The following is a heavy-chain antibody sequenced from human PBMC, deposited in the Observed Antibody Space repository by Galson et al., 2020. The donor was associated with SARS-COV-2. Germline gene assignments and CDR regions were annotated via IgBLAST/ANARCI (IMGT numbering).Heavy chain of an antibody. Sequence: TGGSLRLSCAASGFTFSSYWMSWVRQAPGKGLEWVANIKQDGSEKYYVDSAKGRFTISRDNAKNSLYLQMNSLRAEDTAVYYCARDFGSGSTGSYYYYGMDVWGQGTTVTVSS. CDR1: GFTFSSYW. CDR2: IKQDGSEK. CDR3: ARDFGSGSTGSYYYYGMDV. D-gene: IGHD2-2*01. V-gene: IGHV3-7*01. J-gene: IGHJ6*02.